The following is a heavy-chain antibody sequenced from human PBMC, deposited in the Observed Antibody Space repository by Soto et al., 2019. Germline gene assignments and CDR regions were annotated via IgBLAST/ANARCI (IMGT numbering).Heavy chain of an antibody. D-gene: IGHD1-26*01. J-gene: IGHJ6*02. V-gene: IGHV4-59*01. CDR2: IYHSGST. CDR3: ARTLIVGATYYYGMDV. Sequence: SETLSLTCTVSGGSISSYYWSWIRQPPGKGPEWIGYIYHSGSTNYNPSLKSRVTISVDTSKNQFSLKLSSVTAADTAVYYCARTLIVGATYYYGMDVWGQGTTVTVS. CDR1: GGSISSYY.